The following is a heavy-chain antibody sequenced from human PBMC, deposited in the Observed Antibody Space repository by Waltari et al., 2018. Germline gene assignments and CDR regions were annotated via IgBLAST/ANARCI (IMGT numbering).Heavy chain of an antibody. CDR3: ARGGPHCASTSCPFDY. V-gene: IGHV4-4*02. J-gene: IGHJ4*02. CDR1: GGSIISNTW. Sequence: QVQLQEWGPGLVRPSDTLSLTCAVSGGSIISNTWWSWVRQPPGKGLEWIGEIYHRVNTNYNPSLKSRVTISVDNSKNQFSLKLNSVTAADTAVYYCARGGPHCASTSCPFDYWGQGSLVTVSS. CDR2: IYHRVNT. D-gene: IGHD2-2*01.